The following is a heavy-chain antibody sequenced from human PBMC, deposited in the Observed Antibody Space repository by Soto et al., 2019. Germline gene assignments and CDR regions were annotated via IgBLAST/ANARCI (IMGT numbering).Heavy chain of an antibody. CDR1: GGSISSYY. V-gene: IGHV4-59*08. J-gene: IGHJ4*02. CDR3: ARRTGSSTYYFDY. D-gene: IGHD6-6*01. Sequence: PSETLSLTCTVSGGSISSYYWSWIRQPPGRGLEWIGIIDYSGTTNYNPSLKSRLTMSVDTSKNHFSLNLSSVTAADTAVYYCARRTGSSTYYFDYWGQGALVTVSS. CDR2: IDYSGTT.